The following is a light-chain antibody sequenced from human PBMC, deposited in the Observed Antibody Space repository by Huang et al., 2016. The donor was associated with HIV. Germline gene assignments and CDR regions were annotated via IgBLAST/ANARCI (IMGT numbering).Light chain of an antibody. J-gene: IGKJ1*01. Sequence: DIVLTQSPGTLSVSEGERVTLSCRASQSVRTTYLAWYRRKPGQAPRLVIFGAYRRATGIPVQFSGPGSGTDFTLFISRLEPDDFAVYYCQPNGRSPRTFGEGPKVE. CDR3: QPNGRSPRT. V-gene: IGKV3-20*01. CDR2: GAY. CDR1: QSVRTTY.